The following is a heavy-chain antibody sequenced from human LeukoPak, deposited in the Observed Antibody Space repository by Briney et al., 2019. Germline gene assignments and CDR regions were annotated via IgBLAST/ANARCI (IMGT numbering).Heavy chain of an antibody. Sequence: GGSLRLSCAASGFTFSNYWMHWVRQAPGKGLEWVANIKQNGSEKYYVDAVKGRFTISRDNLKNSVYLQMNSLRVEDTAMYYRVGGLIAASGNWGQGTLVTVSS. CDR3: VGGLIAASGN. CDR2: IKQNGSEK. V-gene: IGHV3-7*03. D-gene: IGHD2-15*01. J-gene: IGHJ4*02. CDR1: GFTFSNYW.